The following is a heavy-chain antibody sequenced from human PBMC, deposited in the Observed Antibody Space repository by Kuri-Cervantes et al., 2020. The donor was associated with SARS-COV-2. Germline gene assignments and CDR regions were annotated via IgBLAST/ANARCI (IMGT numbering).Heavy chain of an antibody. D-gene: IGHD3-22*01. Sequence: ASVKVSCKASGYTFTTYAMHWVRQAPGQRLEWMGWINGGNGYTKYSQKFQGRVTVTRDTSASTAYMELSSLRSEDTAVYYCARGKYYYDSSGYFSYWGQGTLVTVSS. CDR2: INGGNGYT. CDR1: GYTFTTYA. V-gene: IGHV1-3*01. CDR3: ARGKYYYDSSGYFSY. J-gene: IGHJ4*02.